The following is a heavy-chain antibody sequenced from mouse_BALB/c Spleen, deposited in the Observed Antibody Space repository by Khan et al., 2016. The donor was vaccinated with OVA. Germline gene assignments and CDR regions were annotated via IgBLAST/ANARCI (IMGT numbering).Heavy chain of an antibody. CDR3: ARGGYSVFAY. Sequence: QVQLKQSGPELVKPGASLKVSCKASGYKFTDYIIGWVKQSTRQGLEWIGDIFPGSGTPYYNEKFKDKATLTADKSSNTAYMQLSSLTSEDSAFYFCARGGYSVFAYWGQGTLVTVSA. V-gene: IGHV1-77*01. D-gene: IGHD1-1*02. J-gene: IGHJ3*01. CDR1: GYKFTDYI. CDR2: IFPGSGTP.